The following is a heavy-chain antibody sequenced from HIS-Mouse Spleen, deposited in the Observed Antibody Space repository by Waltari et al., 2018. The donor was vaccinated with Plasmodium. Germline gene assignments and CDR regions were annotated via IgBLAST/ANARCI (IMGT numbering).Heavy chain of an antibody. CDR3: ARGSAGDAFDI. J-gene: IGHJ3*02. CDR1: GYTFIRYG. V-gene: IGHV1-18*01. D-gene: IGHD6-19*01. CDR2: ISADNGNT. Sequence: QVQLVQSGAEVKKPGASVKVSCKASGYTFIRYGISWVRQAPGQGLEWMGWISADNGNTKYAQKLPGRVSMTTDTSTSTAYMELRGLRSDDTAVYYCARGSAGDAFDIWGQGTMVTVSS.